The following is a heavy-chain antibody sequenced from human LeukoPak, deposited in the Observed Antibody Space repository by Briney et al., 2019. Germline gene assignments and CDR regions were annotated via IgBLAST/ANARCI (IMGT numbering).Heavy chain of an antibody. D-gene: IGHD3-9*01. Sequence: SETLSLTCTVSGGSISSYYWSWIRQPPGKGLDWIGYIYYSGSTNYNPSLKSRVTISVDTSKNQFSLKLSSVTAADTAVYYCARISNYDILTGWDWGQGTLVTVSS. V-gene: IGHV4-59*08. CDR2: IYYSGST. CDR3: ARISNYDILTGWD. J-gene: IGHJ4*02. CDR1: GGSISSYY.